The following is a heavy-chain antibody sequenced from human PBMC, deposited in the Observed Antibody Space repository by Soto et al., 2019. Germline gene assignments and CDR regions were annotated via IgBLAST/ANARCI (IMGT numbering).Heavy chain of an antibody. D-gene: IGHD5-18*01. CDR1: GFAFSTFA. V-gene: IGHV3-23*01. CDR3: AGPGYSSQDY. J-gene: IGHJ4*02. CDR2: ISRGGDT. Sequence: GSLRLSCAASGFAFSTFALSWVRQAPGKGLEWISAISRGGDTDYADAVKGRFTISRDNSKNTLYLQMNSLRAGDTAVYYCAGPGYSSQDYWGQGPLVTVSS.